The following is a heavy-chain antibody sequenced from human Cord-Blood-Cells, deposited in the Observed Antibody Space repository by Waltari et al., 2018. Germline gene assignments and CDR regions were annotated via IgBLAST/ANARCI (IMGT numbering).Heavy chain of an antibody. CDR1: GGSISSYY. J-gene: IGHJ4*02. Sequence: QVQLQESGPGLVKPSETLSLTCTVSGGSISSYYWSWIRQPPGKGLEWIGYIYYSGSTNYNPSLKSRVTISVDTSKNQFSLKLSSVTAADTAVYYCARGHPRGVFDYWGQGTLVTVSS. CDR3: ARGHPRGVFDY. V-gene: IGHV4-59*01. D-gene: IGHD3-10*01. CDR2: IYYSGST.